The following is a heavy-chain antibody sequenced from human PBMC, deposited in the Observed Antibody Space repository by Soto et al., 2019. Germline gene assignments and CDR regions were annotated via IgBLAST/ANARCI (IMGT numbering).Heavy chain of an antibody. CDR3: ARGGLRITMIVVVTDFDY. CDR1: GGTFSSYA. CDR2: IIPIFGTA. D-gene: IGHD3-22*01. Sequence: QVQLVQSGAEVKKPGSSVKVSCKASGGTFSSYAISWVRQAPGQGLEWMGGIIPIFGTANYAQKFQGRVTITAEESTSTAYMELSSLRSEDTAVYYCARGGLRITMIVVVTDFDYWGQGTLVTVSS. V-gene: IGHV1-69*01. J-gene: IGHJ4*02.